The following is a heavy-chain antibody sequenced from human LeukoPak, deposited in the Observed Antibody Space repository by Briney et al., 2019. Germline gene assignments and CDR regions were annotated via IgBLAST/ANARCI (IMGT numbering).Heavy chain of an antibody. V-gene: IGHV3-64*01. CDR3: ARDGGSGWYLVYFQH. CDR2: ISSNGGST. D-gene: IGHD6-19*01. Sequence: GGSLRLSCAACGFTFSSYAMHWVRQAPGKGLEYVSAISSNGGSTYYANSVKGRFTISRDNSKNTLYLQMGSLRAEDMAVYYCARDGGSGWYLVYFQHWGQGTLVTAST. J-gene: IGHJ1*01. CDR1: GFTFSSYA.